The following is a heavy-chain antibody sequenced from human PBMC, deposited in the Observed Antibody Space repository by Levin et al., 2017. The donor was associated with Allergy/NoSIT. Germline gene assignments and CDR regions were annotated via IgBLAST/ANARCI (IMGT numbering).Heavy chain of an antibody. J-gene: IGHJ4*02. CDR1: GFTFSSYA. D-gene: IGHD3-22*01. V-gene: IGHV3-30-3*01. CDR3: ASAGTAYYYDSSGYFKTPGDGLMEFDY. Sequence: GGSLRLSCAASGFTFSSYAMHWVRQAPGKGLEWVAVISYDGSNKYYADSVKGRFTISRDNSKNTLYLQMNSLRAEEAAVYYCASAGTAYYYDSSGYFKTPGDGLMEFDYWGQGTLVTVSS. CDR2: ISYDGSNK.